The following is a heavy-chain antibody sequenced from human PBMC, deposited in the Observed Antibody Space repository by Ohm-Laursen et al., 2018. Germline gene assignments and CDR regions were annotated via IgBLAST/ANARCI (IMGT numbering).Heavy chain of an antibody. CDR1: GGSISSYY. CDR3: ARCGRIAARQRGYYGMDV. CDR2: IYYSGST. D-gene: IGHD6-6*01. J-gene: IGHJ6*02. V-gene: IGHV4-59*12. Sequence: TLSLTCSVSGGSISSYYWSWIRQPPGKGLEWIGYIYYSGSTNYNPSLKSRVTISVDTSKNQFSLKLSSVTGADTAVYYCARCGRIAARQRGYYGMDVWGQGTTVTVSS.